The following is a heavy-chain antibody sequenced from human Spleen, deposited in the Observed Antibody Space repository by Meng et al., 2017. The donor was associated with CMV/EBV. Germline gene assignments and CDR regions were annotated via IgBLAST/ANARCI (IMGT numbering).Heavy chain of an antibody. CDR3: ARGGNIVRSLALPFDY. CDR1: GGSLTDYS. D-gene: IGHD2-21*01. J-gene: IGHJ4*02. Sequence: GGSLTDYSWSWIRQSPGKGLEWIGEINHYGSFNYNPSLRSRVTISRDKSQNTFSLKLSSVTAADTAVYYCARGGNIVRSLALPFDYWGQGTLVTVSS. CDR2: INHYGSF. V-gene: IGHV4-34*01.